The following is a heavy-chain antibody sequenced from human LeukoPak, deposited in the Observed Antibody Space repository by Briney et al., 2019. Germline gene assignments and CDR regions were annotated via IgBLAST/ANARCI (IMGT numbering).Heavy chain of an antibody. J-gene: IGHJ4*02. V-gene: IGHV3-21*01. D-gene: IGHD3-16*01. CDR3: ARDRVGDPFDY. CDR2: ISSSSTYI. CDR1: GFTFSNYR. Sequence: GGSLRLSCAASGFTFSNYRMNWVRQAPGKGLEWVSSISSSSTYIHYADSVKGRFTISRDNAKSSLYLQMNSLRAEDTAVYYCARDRVGDPFDYWGQGTLVAVSS.